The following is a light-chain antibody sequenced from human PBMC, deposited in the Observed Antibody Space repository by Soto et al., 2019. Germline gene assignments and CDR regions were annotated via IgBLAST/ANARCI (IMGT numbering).Light chain of an antibody. J-gene: IGKJ1*01. CDR1: QSISSY. V-gene: IGKV1-5*03. CDR3: QQSNNYPWN. CDR2: EAS. Sequence: DIQMTQSPSTLSASVGDIVTITCRASQSISSYLSWYQQKPGKAPKLLIYEASNLESGVPSRFSGSGPWTEFTLTISSLQPDDFVTYYCQQSNNYPWNFGQGTKVYIK.